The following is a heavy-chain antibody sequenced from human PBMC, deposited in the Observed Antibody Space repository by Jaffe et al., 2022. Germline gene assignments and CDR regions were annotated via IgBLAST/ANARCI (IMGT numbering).Heavy chain of an antibody. D-gene: IGHD5-18*01. CDR1: GYTFTSYY. CDR2: INPSGGST. CDR3: ARDPIPYSYGYYYYYYMDV. V-gene: IGHV1-46*01. Sequence: QVQLVQSGAEVKKPGASVKVSCKASGYTFTSYYMHWVRQAPGQGLEWMGIINPSGGSTSYAQKFQGRVTMTRDTSTSTVYMELSSLRSEDTAVYYCARDPIPYSYGYYYYYYMDVWGKGTTVTVSS. J-gene: IGHJ6*03.